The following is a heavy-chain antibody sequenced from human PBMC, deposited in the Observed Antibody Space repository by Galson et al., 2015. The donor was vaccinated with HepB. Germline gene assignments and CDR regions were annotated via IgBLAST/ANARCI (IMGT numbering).Heavy chain of an antibody. J-gene: IGHJ6*02. CDR1: GFTFSSYA. CDR2: ISYDGSNK. Sequence: SLRLSCAASGFTFSSYAMHWVRQAPGKGLEWVAVISYDGSNKYYADSVKGRFTISRDNSKNTLYLQMNSLRAEDTAVYYCARGGYIVVVVAATDYYYGMDVWGQGTTVTVSS. CDR3: ARGGYIVVVVAATDYYYGMDV. D-gene: IGHD2-15*01. V-gene: IGHV3-30-3*01.